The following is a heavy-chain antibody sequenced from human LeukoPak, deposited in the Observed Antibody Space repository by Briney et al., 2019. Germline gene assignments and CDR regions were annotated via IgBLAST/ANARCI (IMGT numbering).Heavy chain of an antibody. Sequence: PGGSLRLSCAASGFTFSSDAMHWVRQAPGRGRGGGAVISYDGSNKYYAESVKGRFTISRDNSKNTLYLQMNSLRAEDTAVYYCARGGGTMEEDYWGQGTLVTVSS. J-gene: IGHJ4*02. CDR3: ARGGGTMEEDY. D-gene: IGHD1-14*01. V-gene: IGHV3-30*04. CDR2: ISYDGSNK. CDR1: GFTFSSDA.